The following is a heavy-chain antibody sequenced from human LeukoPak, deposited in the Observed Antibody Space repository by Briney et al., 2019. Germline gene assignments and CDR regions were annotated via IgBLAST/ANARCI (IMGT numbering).Heavy chain of an antibody. V-gene: IGHV1-18*01. CDR1: GGTFSSYA. D-gene: IGHD5-24*01. Sequence: ASVKVSCKASGGTFSSYAISWVRQAPGQGLEWMGWISAYNGNTNYAQKLQGRVTMTTDTSTSTAYMELRSLRSDDTAVYYCARGLIEMATSPPDYWGQGTLVTVSS. CDR2: ISAYNGNT. CDR3: ARGLIEMATSPPDY. J-gene: IGHJ4*02.